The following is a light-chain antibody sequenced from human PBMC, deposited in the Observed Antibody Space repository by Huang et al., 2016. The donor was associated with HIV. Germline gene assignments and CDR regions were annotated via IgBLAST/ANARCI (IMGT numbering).Light chain of an antibody. J-gene: IGKJ2*01. CDR1: QDINNR. Sequence: DIQLPQSPSSLSTSVGARVSITCRASQDINNRLARYLQKPGKAPDLLIYAASNVQTGVPSEFSGSGAGTYFTLTCSSLQPEDCATYYCQQFDTIPYTFGRGTRLDI. CDR3: QQFDTIPYT. CDR2: AAS. V-gene: IGKV1-16*02.